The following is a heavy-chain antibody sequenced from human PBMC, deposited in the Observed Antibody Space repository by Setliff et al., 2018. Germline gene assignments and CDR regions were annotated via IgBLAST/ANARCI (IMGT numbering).Heavy chain of an antibody. D-gene: IGHD3-10*01. CDR2: VTVYNGNT. J-gene: IGHJ4*02. Sequence: GASVKVSCKASGYTFSNYCVTWVRQAPGQGLEWMGWVTVYNGNTKYAQNLQGRLTLTTDISTSTAYMELGSLTTDDTAVYYCARVESMVRGKNILRHFDYWGQGIQVTVSS. V-gene: IGHV1-18*01. CDR3: ARVESMVRGKNILRHFDY. CDR1: GYTFSNYC.